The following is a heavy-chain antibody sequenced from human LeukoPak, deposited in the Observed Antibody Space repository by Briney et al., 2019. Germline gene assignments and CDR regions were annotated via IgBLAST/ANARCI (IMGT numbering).Heavy chain of an antibody. D-gene: IGHD1-26*01. CDR2: SIPIFGTA. CDR1: VGIFSSYA. V-gene: IGHV1-69*01. Sequence: SVQVSCKASVGIFSSYAISWVRQAPGQGLEWMGGSIPIFGTANYAQQFQGRVTITADESTGTAYMELSSLRSEDTAVYYCARVDRIVGATTLFYNFDDWGQGTLVTVSS. J-gene: IGHJ4*02. CDR3: ARVDRIVGATTLFYNFDD.